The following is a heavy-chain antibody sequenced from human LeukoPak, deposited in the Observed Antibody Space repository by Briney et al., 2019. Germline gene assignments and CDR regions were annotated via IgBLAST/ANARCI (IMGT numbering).Heavy chain of an antibody. CDR3: ASGYYDSSGYYR. Sequence: GGSLRLSCAASGFTFSSYSMNWVRQAPGKGLEWVSSISSSSSYIYYVDSVKGRFTISRDNAKNSLYLQMNSLRAEDTAVYYCASGYYDSSGYYRWGQGTLVTVSS. V-gene: IGHV3-21*01. D-gene: IGHD3-22*01. J-gene: IGHJ4*02. CDR1: GFTFSSYS. CDR2: ISSSSSYI.